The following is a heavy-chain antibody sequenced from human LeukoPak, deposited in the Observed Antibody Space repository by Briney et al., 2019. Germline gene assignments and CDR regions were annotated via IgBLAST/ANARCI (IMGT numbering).Heavy chain of an antibody. V-gene: IGHV3-33*08. J-gene: IGHJ4*02. CDR3: ARDQVVPGF. CDR2: IWFDGGNK. D-gene: IGHD3-22*01. CDR1: GFTLSSYG. Sequence: GRSLRHSCAGSGFTLSSYGMHWVRQAPGKGLEWVAVIWFDGGNKYYADSVRGRFTISRDNPKNTLYLQMNSLRAEDTAVYYCARDQVVPGFWGQGTLVTVSS.